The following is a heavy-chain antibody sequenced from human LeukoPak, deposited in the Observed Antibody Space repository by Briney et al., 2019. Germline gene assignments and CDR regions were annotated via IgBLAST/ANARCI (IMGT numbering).Heavy chain of an antibody. CDR3: ATYAGSSSKYFQD. Sequence: PGGSLRLSCKGSGYSFTSYWISWVRQMPGKGLEWMGIIYPGESDTRYSPSFQGQVTISADKSISTAYLQRSSLQASDTAMYYCATYAGSSSKYFQDWGQGTLVTGSS. V-gene: IGHV5-51*01. J-gene: IGHJ1*01. D-gene: IGHD3-10*01. CDR2: IYPGESDT. CDR1: GYSFTSYW.